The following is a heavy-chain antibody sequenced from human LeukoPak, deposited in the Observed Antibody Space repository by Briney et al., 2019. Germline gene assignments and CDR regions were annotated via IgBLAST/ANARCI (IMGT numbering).Heavy chain of an antibody. D-gene: IGHD3-10*01. CDR2: IYHSGST. CDR3: ARGDVRGYYYYGMDV. Sequence: SETLSLTCTVSGGSISSGSYYWDWVRQPPGKGLEWIGEIYHSGSTNYNPSLKSRVTIPVDKSKNQFSLKLSSVTAADTAVYYCARGDVRGYYYYGMDVWGQGTTVTVSS. J-gene: IGHJ6*02. CDR1: GGSISSGSYY. V-gene: IGHV4-39*07.